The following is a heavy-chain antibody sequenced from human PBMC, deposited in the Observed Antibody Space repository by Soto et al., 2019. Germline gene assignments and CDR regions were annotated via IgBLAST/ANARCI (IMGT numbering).Heavy chain of an antibody. J-gene: IGHJ4*02. CDR3: ARSGSYGGGYFDY. V-gene: IGHV4-4*02. CDR1: GGSISSSNW. Sequence: PSETLSLTCAVSGGSISSSNWWGWVRQPPGKGLEWIGEIYHSGSTNYNPSLKSRVTISVDKSKNQFSLKLSSVTAADTAVYYCARSGSYGGGYFDYWGQGTLVTVSS. D-gene: IGHD1-26*01. CDR2: IYHSGST.